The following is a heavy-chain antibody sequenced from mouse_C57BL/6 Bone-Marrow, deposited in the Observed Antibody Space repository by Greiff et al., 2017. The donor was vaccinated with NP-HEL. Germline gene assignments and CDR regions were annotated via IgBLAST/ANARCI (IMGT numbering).Heavy chain of an antibody. J-gene: IGHJ1*03. V-gene: IGHV1-26*01. CDR2: INPNNGGS. CDR3: ARDYYGSSWYLDV. CDR1: GYTFTDYY. Sequence: VQLQQSGPELVKPGASVKISCKASGYTFTDYYMNWVRQSHGKSLEWIGDINPNNGGSSYNQRFKGKATLTVGKSSSTAYMEHRSLTSEDSAVYNCARDYYGSSWYLDVWGTGTTVTVSS. D-gene: IGHD1-1*01.